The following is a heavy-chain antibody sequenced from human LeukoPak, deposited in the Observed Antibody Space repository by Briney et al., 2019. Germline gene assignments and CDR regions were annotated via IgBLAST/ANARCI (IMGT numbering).Heavy chain of an antibody. CDR1: GYSISSGYY. CDR2: IYHSGST. V-gene: IGHV4-38-2*01. D-gene: IGHD1-1*01. CDR3: ARRSGNVFDY. Sequence: SETLSLTCAVSGYSISSGYYWGWIRQPPGKGLEWIGSIYHSGSTYYNPSIKSRVTISVDTSKNQFSLKLSSVTAADTAVYYCARRSGNVFDYWGQGTLVTVSS. J-gene: IGHJ4*02.